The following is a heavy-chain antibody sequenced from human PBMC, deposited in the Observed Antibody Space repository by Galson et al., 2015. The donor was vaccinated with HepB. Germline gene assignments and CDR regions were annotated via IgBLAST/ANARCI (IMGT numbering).Heavy chain of an antibody. CDR2: IYYSWST. D-gene: IGHD3-9*01. CDR1: GGSISSSSYY. J-gene: IGHJ4*02. Sequence: LSLTCTVSGGSISSSSYYWGWIRQPPGKGLEWIGSIYYSWSTYYNPSLKSRVTISVDTSKNQFSLKLSSVTAADTAVYYCARLPFEPYYFDYWGQGTLVTVSS. V-gene: IGHV4-39*01. CDR3: ARLPFEPYYFDY.